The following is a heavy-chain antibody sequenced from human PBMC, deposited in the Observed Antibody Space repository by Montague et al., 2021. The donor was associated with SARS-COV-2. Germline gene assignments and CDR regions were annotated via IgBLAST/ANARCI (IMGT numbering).Heavy chain of an antibody. D-gene: IGHD5-12*01. CDR3: ARGAGRGSGYGKYYYYYYGVDV. V-gene: IGHV4-59*01. J-gene: IGHJ6*02. CDR2: IYYSGST. Sequence: SETLSLTCTVSGGSISSYYWSWIRQPPGKGLEWIGYIYYSGSTNYNPSLKSRVTIPVDTSKNQFSLKLSSVTAADTAVYYCARGAGRGSGYGKYYYYYYGVDVWGQGTTVTVSS. CDR1: GGSISSYY.